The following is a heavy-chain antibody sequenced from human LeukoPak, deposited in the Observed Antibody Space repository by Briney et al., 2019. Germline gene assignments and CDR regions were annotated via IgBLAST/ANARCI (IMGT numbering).Heavy chain of an antibody. D-gene: IGHD3-10*01. Sequence: SETLSLTCTVSGGSISSYYWSWIRQPPGKGLEWIGRIFTSGNTNYNASLESRVTISLDTSRDQFSLTLSSVTAADTAFYYCTRESATLGSTDWGQGTLVTVSS. CDR2: IFTSGNT. V-gene: IGHV4-4*08. J-gene: IGHJ4*02. CDR3: TRESATLGSTD. CDR1: GGSISSYY.